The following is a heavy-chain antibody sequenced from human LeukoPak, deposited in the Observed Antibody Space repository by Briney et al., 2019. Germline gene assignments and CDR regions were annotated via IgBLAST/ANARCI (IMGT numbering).Heavy chain of an antibody. CDR2: VGNSDNHI. J-gene: IGHJ4*02. CDR1: GFRVGDYY. CDR3: AREQWFRFDN. Sequence: GGSLRLSCAASGFRVGDYYTSWIRQAPGKGLEWVAVVGNSDNHIDFADSVKGRFTISRDDAKNSVYLQINSLRVEDTAIYYCAREQWFRFDNWGQGALVTVS. D-gene: IGHD3-22*01. V-gene: IGHV3-11*01.